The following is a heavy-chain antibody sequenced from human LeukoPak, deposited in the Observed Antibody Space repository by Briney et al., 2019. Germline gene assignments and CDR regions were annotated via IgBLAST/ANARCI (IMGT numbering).Heavy chain of an antibody. CDR3: AKMPTGYPNWFGP. CDR1: GCIFSNSV. Sequence: GGSLRLSCAASGCIFSNSVMSWVRQAPGQGLEWVSGISGSGGNTYYAASVRGRFTISRDNSKNTLYLQINSLRVEDTAVYYCAKMPTGYPNWFGPWGQGTLVTVSS. CDR2: ISGSGGNT. D-gene: IGHD3-9*01. V-gene: IGHV3-23*01. J-gene: IGHJ5*02.